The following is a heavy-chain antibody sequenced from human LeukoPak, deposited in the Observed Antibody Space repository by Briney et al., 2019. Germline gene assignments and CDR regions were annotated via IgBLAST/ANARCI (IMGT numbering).Heavy chain of an antibody. Sequence: PSQTLSLTCTVSGGSINSGSYSWTWIRQPAGKGLEWIGRIHISGSTDYTPSLKSRVTISVDTSKNQFSLKLSSVTAADTAVYYCGRADRSGYFGNVVAFDIWGQGTMVTVSS. CDR3: GRADRSGYFGNVVAFDI. D-gene: IGHD3-22*01. CDR2: IHISGST. CDR1: GGSINSGSYS. V-gene: IGHV4-61*02. J-gene: IGHJ3*02.